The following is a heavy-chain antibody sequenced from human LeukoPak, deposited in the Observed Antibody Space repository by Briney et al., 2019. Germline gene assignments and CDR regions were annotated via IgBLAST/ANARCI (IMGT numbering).Heavy chain of an antibody. V-gene: IGHV3-21*01. CDR3: ARALPSPLYSGSYADAFDI. CDR2: ISSSISYI. D-gene: IGHD1-26*01. J-gene: IGHJ3*02. Sequence: GGSLRLSCEASGFTFSSYSMTWVRQAQGKGLEWVSSISSSISYIYYADSVKGRFTISRDNAKNSLYLQMNSLRAEDTAVYYCARALPSPLYSGSYADAFDIWGQGTMVTVSS. CDR1: GFTFSSYS.